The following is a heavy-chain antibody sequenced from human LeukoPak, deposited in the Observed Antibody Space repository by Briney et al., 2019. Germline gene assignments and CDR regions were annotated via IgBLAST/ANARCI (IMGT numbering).Heavy chain of an antibody. J-gene: IGHJ5*02. CDR3: ARDRVQWELLPSWFDP. D-gene: IGHD1-26*01. CDR2: IIPIFGTA. V-gene: IGHV1-69*13. CDR1: GGTFSSYA. Sequence: SVKVSCKASGGTFSSYAISWVRQAPGQGLEWMGGIIPIFGTANYAQKFQGRVTITADESTSTAYMELSSLRSEDTAVYYCARDRVQWELLPSWFDPWGQGTLVTVSS.